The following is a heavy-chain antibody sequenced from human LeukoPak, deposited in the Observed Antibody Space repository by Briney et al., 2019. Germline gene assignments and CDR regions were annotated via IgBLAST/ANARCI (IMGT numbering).Heavy chain of an antibody. CDR1: GYTFTSYG. V-gene: IGHV1-18*01. Sequence: ASVKVSCKASGYTFTSYGISWVRQAPGQVLEWMGWISAYNGNTNYAQKLQGRVTMTTDTSTSTAYMELRSLRSDDTAVYYCASHKIVNYDFWTYYYYGMDVWGQGTTVTVSS. CDR3: ASHKIVNYDFWTYYYYGMDV. J-gene: IGHJ6*02. CDR2: ISAYNGNT. D-gene: IGHD3-3*01.